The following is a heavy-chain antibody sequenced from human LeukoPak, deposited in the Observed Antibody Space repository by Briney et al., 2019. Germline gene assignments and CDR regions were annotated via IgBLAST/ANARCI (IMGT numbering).Heavy chain of an antibody. CDR1: GFTFNSAW. Sequence: PGGSLRLSCAASGFTFNSAWMSWVRQAPGKGLEWVAQIKTGTDGGTTDYAAPVKGRFTISRDGSKNMVFLQMNSLKTDDTALYYCTWSGLKIESWGQGTLVTVSS. J-gene: IGHJ4*02. CDR2: IKTGTDGGTT. CDR3: TWSGLKIES. V-gene: IGHV3-15*01. D-gene: IGHD3-3*01.